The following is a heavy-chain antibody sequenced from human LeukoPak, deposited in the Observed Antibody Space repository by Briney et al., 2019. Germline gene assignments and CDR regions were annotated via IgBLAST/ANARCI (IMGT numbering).Heavy chain of an antibody. CDR3: ARGGGYSSGWYYFDY. Sequence: SETLSLTCTVSGGSISSSSYYWGWIRQPPGKGLEWIGSIYYSGSTYYNPSLKSRVTISVDTSKNQFSLKLSSVTAADTAVYYCARGGGYSSGWYYFDYWGQGTLVTVSS. J-gene: IGHJ4*02. CDR2: IYYSGST. D-gene: IGHD6-19*01. V-gene: IGHV4-39*07. CDR1: GGSISSSSYY.